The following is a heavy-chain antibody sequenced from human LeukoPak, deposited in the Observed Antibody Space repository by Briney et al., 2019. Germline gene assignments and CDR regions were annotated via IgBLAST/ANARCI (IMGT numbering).Heavy chain of an antibody. V-gene: IGHV3-74*01. CDR3: AKDRAVAGTPFDP. D-gene: IGHD6-19*01. J-gene: IGHJ5*02. Sequence: GGSLRLSCAASGFTFSNSWMHWVRQAPGKGLVWVSRINSDGKTTTYADSVKGRFTISRDNAQNTLYLQMNSLSAEDTAVYYCAKDRAVAGTPFDPWGQGTLVTVSS. CDR1: GFTFSNSW. CDR2: INSDGKTT.